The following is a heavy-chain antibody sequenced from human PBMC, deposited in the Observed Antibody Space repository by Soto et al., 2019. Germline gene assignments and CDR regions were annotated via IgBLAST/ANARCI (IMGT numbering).Heavy chain of an antibody. Sequence: ASVKVSCTASGYTFSGFYMHWVRQAPGQGLEWMGWINPNSGGTKSAEKFQGRVTMTRDTSINTAYMELSRLTSDDTAVYYCAGGVVMNTAAHLKGLFASWGQGTLVTVSS. CDR3: AGGVVMNTAAHLKGLFAS. CDR2: INPNSGGT. CDR1: GYTFSGFY. J-gene: IGHJ4*02. D-gene: IGHD2-21*01. V-gene: IGHV1-2*02.